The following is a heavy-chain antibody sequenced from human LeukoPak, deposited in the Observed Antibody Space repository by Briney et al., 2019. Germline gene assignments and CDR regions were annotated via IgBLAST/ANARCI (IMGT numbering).Heavy chain of an antibody. V-gene: IGHV3-33*07. D-gene: IGHD3-3*01. J-gene: IGHJ4*02. CDR1: VFTFSRYY. Sequence: VGSLRLSRAASVFTFSRYYMYWVRPAPAQGVAWVAVIWHDGRDKYYVDSLKGRFTISRDNSKNTLYLQMNSLRPEDTAVYYCARIMNDFWSGYYPLALKYWGQGTPVTVTS. CDR2: IWHDGRDK. CDR3: ARIMNDFWSGYYPLALKY.